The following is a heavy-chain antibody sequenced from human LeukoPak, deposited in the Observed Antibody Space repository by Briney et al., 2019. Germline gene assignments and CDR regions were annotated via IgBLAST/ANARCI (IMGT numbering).Heavy chain of an antibody. Sequence: GGSLRLSCAASGFTFEDYTMHWVRLAPGKGLEWLSLITRDGLTTYYADSVKGRFTISRDTSKNSLYLQMNNLRTEDTALYYCANEKTLPFDYWGRGTQVTVSS. V-gene: IGHV3-43*01. CDR2: ITRDGLTT. J-gene: IGHJ4*02. CDR1: GFTFEDYT. CDR3: ANEKTLPFDY.